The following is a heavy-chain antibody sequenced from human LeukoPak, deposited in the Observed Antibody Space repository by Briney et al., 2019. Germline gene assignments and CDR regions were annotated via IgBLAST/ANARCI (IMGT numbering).Heavy chain of an antibody. CDR1: GGSLSSGFYN. V-gene: IGHV4-39*02. CDR2: MYHSGSS. CDR3: ASVPVWGLSGYSYFDY. D-gene: IGHD5-12*01. Sequence: SETLSLTCTVSGGSLSSGFYNWGWIRQPPGKGLEWIAIMYHSGSSYYNPSLQSRVTISVDTSKNLFSLNLSSVTAADTAVYYCASVPVWGLSGYSYFDYWGQGSLVTVPS. J-gene: IGHJ4*02.